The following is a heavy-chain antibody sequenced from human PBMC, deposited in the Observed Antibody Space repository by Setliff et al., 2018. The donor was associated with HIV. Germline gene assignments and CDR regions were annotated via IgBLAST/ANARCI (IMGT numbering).Heavy chain of an antibody. CDR2: IFPGGAT. Sequence: PSETLSLTCSVSGVSISSYYWSWIRHSPGKGLEWIGIIFPGGATNYNPSLTSTAYMELSSLTSEDTAVYYCARPSVRMARNWYDFGYWGQGTLVTVSS. CDR3: YDFGY. CDR1: GVSISSYY. V-gene: IGHV4-4*08. J-gene: IGHJ4*02. D-gene: IGHD1-1*01.